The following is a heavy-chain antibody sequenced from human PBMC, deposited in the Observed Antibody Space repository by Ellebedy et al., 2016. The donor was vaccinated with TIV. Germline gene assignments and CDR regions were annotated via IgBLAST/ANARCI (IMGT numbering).Heavy chain of an antibody. CDR1: GGSINSGSYF. J-gene: IGHJ4*02. CDR2: VFYSGTS. Sequence: SETLSLXCTVSGGSINSGSYFWAWIRQPPGKVLEWIGSVFYSGTSYYTAPLKSRVSISVDTSNNQFSLRLSSVTAADTAVYYCARAVDAIGGSHNLFDYWGQGTLVTVSS. D-gene: IGHD4-23*01. V-gene: IGHV4-39*07. CDR3: ARAVDAIGGSHNLFDY.